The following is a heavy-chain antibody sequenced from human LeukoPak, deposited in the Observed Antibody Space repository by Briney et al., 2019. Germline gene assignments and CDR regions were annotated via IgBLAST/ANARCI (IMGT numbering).Heavy chain of an antibody. Sequence: GGSLRLSCAASGFTFDDYAMHWVRQAPGKGLEWVSGISWNSGSMGYADSVKGRFTIPRDNAKNSLYLQMNSLRTEDMALYYCAKAKIPIVVAPTGGFDYWGQGTLVTVSS. CDR3: AKAKIPIVVAPTGGFDY. V-gene: IGHV3-9*03. CDR2: ISWNSGSM. CDR1: GFTFDDYA. D-gene: IGHD2-21*01. J-gene: IGHJ4*02.